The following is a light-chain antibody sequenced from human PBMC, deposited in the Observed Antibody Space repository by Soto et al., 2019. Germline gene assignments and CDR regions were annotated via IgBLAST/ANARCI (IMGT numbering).Light chain of an antibody. CDR1: QSISSSY. CDR2: GAS. CDR3: QQYSSSPPEFT. V-gene: IGKV3-20*01. Sequence: EIVLTQSPGTLSLSPGERATLSCRASQSISSSYLAWYQQRPGQAPRLLIFGASYRATGIPDRFSGSGSGTDLHLTISRLEPEDFAVYYCQQYSSSPPEFTFGPGTKVDSK. J-gene: IGKJ3*01.